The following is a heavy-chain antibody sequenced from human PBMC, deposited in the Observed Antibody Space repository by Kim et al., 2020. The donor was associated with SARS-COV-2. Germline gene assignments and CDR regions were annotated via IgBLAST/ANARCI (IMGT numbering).Heavy chain of an antibody. D-gene: IGHD4-17*01. CDR3: AKSPLLYGDYQAEYFQH. J-gene: IGHJ1*01. Sequence: VKGRFTISRDNSKNTLYLQMNSLRAEDTAVYYCAKSPLLYGDYQAEYFQHWGQGTLVTVSS. V-gene: IGHV3-30*02.